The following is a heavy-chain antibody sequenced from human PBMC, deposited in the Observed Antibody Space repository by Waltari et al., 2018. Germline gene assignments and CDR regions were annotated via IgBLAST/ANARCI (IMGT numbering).Heavy chain of an antibody. CDR3: ARARAGGYLAAYYYGMDV. J-gene: IGHJ6*02. Sequence: QVQLQESGPGLVKPSATLSLTCTVSGGSISRSYWTWIRPPAGKGLEWIGRIYTSGSTNYNPSLKSRVTMSVDTSKNQFSLKLSSVTAADTAVYYCARARAGGYLAAYYYGMDVWGQGTTVTVSS. CDR2: IYTSGST. D-gene: IGHD2-15*01. CDR1: GGSISRSY. V-gene: IGHV4-4*07.